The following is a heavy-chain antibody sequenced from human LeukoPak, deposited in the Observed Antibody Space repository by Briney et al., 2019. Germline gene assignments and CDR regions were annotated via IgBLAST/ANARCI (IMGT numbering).Heavy chain of an antibody. J-gene: IGHJ4*02. V-gene: IGHV3-7*04. CDR1: GFTFSGYW. Sequence: GGSLRLSCAASGFTFSGYWMSWVRQAPGKGLEWVANIKQDGSEEYYVDSVKGRFTISRDNAKNSLYLQMNSLRAEDTAVYYCARDRTGSGWYKDYWGQGTLVTVSS. CDR2: IKQDGSEE. D-gene: IGHD6-19*01. CDR3: ARDRTGSGWYKDY.